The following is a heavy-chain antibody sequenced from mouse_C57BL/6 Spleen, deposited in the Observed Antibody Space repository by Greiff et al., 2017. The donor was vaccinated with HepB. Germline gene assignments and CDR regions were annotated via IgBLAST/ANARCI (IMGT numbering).Heavy chain of an antibody. V-gene: IGHV1-42*01. J-gene: IGHJ2*01. CDR2: INPSTGGT. D-gene: IGHD3-3*01. Sequence: EVQRVESGPELVKPGASVKISCKASGYSFTGYYMNWVKQSPEKSLEWIGEINPSTGGTTYNQKFKAKATLTVDKSSSTAYMQLKCLTSEDSAVYYCARWGWDYWGQGTTLTVSS. CDR1: GYSFTGYY. CDR3: ARWGWDY.